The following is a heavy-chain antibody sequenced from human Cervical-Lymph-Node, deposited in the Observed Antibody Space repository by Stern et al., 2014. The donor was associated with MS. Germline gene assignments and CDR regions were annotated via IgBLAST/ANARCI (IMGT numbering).Heavy chain of an antibody. CDR3: ASRDGYNSFDH. CDR1: GFAFSSFT. V-gene: IGHV3-21*02. J-gene: IGHJ4*02. Sequence: VQLVESGGGLVKPGGDLRLSCAASGFAFSSFTMNWVRQAPGKGLEWVSSISSGSSNLNYADSVKGRFTVSRDNAKKSLYLQMNSLRVEDTAVYYCASRDGYNSFDHWGQGTLVTVSS. CDR2: ISSGSSNL. D-gene: IGHD5-24*01.